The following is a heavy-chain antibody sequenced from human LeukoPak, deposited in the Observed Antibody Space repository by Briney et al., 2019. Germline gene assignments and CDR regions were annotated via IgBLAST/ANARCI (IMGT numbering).Heavy chain of an antibody. CDR1: CGSFSSYY. J-gene: IGHJ6*03. CDR2: IYYSGST. D-gene: IGHD5-18*01. CDR3: ARSGGYSYGKVHYYYYMDV. V-gene: IGHV4-59*01. Sequence: SKTLSQTATVSCGSFSSYYWSWIRQPPGKGLERIGYIYYSGSTNYNPSLKSRVTISVDTSKNQFSLKLSSVTAADTAVYYCARSGGYSYGKVHYYYYMDVWGKGTTVTVSS.